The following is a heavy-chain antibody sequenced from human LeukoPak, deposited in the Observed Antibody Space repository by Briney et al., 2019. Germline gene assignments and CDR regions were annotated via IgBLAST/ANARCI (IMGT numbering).Heavy chain of an antibody. Sequence: SETLSLTCTVSGGSISSYYWSWIRQPPGKGLEWIGYIYYSGSTNYNPSLKSRVTISVDTSKNQFSLKLSSVTAADTAVYYCARANSGSYSYGYYYYYMDVWGKGTTVTVSS. V-gene: IGHV4-59*01. D-gene: IGHD1-26*01. CDR1: GGSISSYY. J-gene: IGHJ6*03. CDR2: IYYSGST. CDR3: ARANSGSYSYGYYYYYMDV.